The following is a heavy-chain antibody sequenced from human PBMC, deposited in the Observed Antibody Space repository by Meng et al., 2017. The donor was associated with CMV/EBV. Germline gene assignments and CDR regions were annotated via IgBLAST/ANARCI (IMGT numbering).Heavy chain of an antibody. D-gene: IGHD2-21*01. Sequence: GESLKISCAASGFTFSSYAMSWVRQAPGKGLEWVSVIYSGGSTYYADSVKGRFTISRDNSKNTLYLQMNSLRAEDTAVYYCARDSYCGGDCYSDYWGQGTLVTVSS. CDR1: GFTFSSYA. CDR3: ARDSYCGGDCYSDY. J-gene: IGHJ4*02. CDR2: IYSGGST. V-gene: IGHV3-66*02.